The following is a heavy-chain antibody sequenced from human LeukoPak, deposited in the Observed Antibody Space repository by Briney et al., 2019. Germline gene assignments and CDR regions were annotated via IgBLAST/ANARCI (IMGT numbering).Heavy chain of an antibody. J-gene: IGHJ3*02. V-gene: IGHV3-21*01. CDR1: GFTFSSYT. Sequence: PGGSLRLSCAASGFTFSSYTMNWVRQAPGKGLEWVSSISRRTDYIYDADSVRGRFTISKDNGKTSLYLDMNSLRAEDTAVYYCARPHLNSFDSSGFAFDIWGLGTMVTVSS. D-gene: IGHD3-22*01. CDR2: ISRRTDYI. CDR3: ARPHLNSFDSSGFAFDI.